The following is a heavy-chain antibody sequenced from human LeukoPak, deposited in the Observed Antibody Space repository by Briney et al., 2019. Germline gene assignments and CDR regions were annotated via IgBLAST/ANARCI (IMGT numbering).Heavy chain of an antibody. CDR1: GGSISSSSYY. J-gene: IGHJ4*02. V-gene: IGHV4-39*01. CDR2: IYYSGST. Sequence: SETLSLTCTVSGGSISSSSYYWGWIRQPPGKGLEWIGSIYYSGSTYYNPSLNSRVTISVDTSKNQFSLKLSSVPAADTAVYYCARQLGYCSSTSCYADKVDYWGQGTLVTVSS. CDR3: ARQLGYCSSTSCYADKVDY. D-gene: IGHD2-2*01.